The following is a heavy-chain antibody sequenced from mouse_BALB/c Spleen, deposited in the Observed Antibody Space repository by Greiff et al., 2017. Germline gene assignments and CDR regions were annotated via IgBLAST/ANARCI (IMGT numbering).Heavy chain of an antibody. CDR3: ARGGMNTTNPAMDD. CDR1: GYSFTGYT. V-gene: IGHV1-18*01. Sequence: VQLKQSGPELVKPGASMTISCKASGYSFTGYTMNWVKQSHGKNLEWIGLINPYNGGTSYNQKFKGKATLTVDKSSSTSYMELLSLTSEDSAVYYCARGGMNTTNPAMDDWGQGTSVTVSS. CDR2: INPYNGGT. D-gene: IGHD2-4*01. J-gene: IGHJ4*01.